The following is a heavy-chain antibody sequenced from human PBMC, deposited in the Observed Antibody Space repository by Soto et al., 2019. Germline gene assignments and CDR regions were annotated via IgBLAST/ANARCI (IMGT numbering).Heavy chain of an antibody. J-gene: IGHJ6*02. CDR3: ARIGLISPPYYHGMDV. V-gene: IGHV4-59*01. D-gene: IGHD3-3*01. Sequence: QVQLQESGPGLVKPSETLSLTCTVSGGSISSYYWSWIRQPPGKGLEWIGYIYYSGSTNYNPSLKSRVTISVDTSKNQFPLKLSSVTAADKAVYYCARIGLISPPYYHGMDVWGQGTTVTVSS. CDR2: IYYSGST. CDR1: GGSISSYY.